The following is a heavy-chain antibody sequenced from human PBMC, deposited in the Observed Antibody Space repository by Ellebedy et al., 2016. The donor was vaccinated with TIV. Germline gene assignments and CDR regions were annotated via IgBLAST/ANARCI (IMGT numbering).Heavy chain of an antibody. CDR2: ISNTGRG. CDR3: ARDRRGSYDF. J-gene: IGHJ4*02. CDR1: GTSISSSY. D-gene: IGHD1-1*01. V-gene: IGHV4-59*01. Sequence: MPSETLSLTCTVSGTSISSSYWSWIRQTQGKELEWIGYISNTGRGNYNPSLQSRVTISVDTSRNQFSLKLTSVTAADTAVYYCARDRRGSYDFWGQGTLITVSS.